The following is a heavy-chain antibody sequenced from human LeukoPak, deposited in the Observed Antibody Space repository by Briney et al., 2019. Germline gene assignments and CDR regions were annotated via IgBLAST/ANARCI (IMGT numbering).Heavy chain of an antibody. CDR3: ARTYCGGDCYNYFDY. V-gene: IGHV1-69*05. CDR2: IIPIIGTA. D-gene: IGHD2-21*02. J-gene: IGHJ4*02. CDR1: GGTFSSYG. Sequence: SVKVSCKASGGTFSSYGISWVRQAPGQGLEWMGGIIPIIGTANYAPKFQGRVTITTDEYSSTAYMELSSLRSEDTTVYYCARTYCGGDCYNYFDYWGQGTLVTVSS.